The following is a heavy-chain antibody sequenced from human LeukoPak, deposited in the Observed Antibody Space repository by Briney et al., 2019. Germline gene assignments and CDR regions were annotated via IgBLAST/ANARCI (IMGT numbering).Heavy chain of an antibody. CDR2: ISWNSGSI. D-gene: IGHD6-6*01. CDR3: AASEYSSSSAPFDY. J-gene: IGHJ4*02. V-gene: IGHV3-9*03. Sequence: GGSLRLSCAASGFTFDDYAMHWVRQAPGKGLEWVSGISWNSGSIGYADSVKGRFTISRDNAKNSLYLQMNSLRAEDMALYYCAASEYSSSSAPFDYWGQGTLVTVSS. CDR1: GFTFDDYA.